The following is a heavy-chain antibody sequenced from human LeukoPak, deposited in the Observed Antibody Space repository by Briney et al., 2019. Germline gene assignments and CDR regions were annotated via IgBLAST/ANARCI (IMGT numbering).Heavy chain of an antibody. CDR2: ISWDSGSM. V-gene: IGHV3-43*01. D-gene: IGHD1-26*01. CDR1: GFTFDDYT. J-gene: IGHJ3*02. Sequence: PGGSLRLXCAASGFTFDDYTMHWVRQAPGKGLEWVSLISWDSGSMYYGDSVKGRFTVSRDNSKNSLYLQMNSLRIEDTALYYCAKHMARSLGATTTGALDIWGQGTMVTVSS. CDR3: AKHMARSLGATTTGALDI.